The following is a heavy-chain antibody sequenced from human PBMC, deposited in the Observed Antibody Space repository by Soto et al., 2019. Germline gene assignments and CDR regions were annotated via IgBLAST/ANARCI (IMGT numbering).Heavy chain of an antibody. Sequence: GGSLRLSCAASGFTFSDYYMSWIRQAPGKGLEWVSYISSSGSTIYYADSVKGRFTISRDNAKNSLYLQMNSLRAEDTAVYYCARVFNNLLHGNWKDVDYWGQGTLVTVSS. J-gene: IGHJ4*02. CDR3: ARVFNNLLHGNWKDVDY. CDR1: GFTFSDYY. D-gene: IGHD1-20*01. V-gene: IGHV3-11*01. CDR2: ISSSGSTI.